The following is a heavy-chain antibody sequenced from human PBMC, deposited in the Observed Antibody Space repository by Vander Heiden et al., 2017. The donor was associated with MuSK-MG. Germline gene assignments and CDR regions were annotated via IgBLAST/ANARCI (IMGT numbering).Heavy chain of an antibody. D-gene: IGHD3-9*01. CDR3: TTQGRDWDLTY. CDR2: IKSKTDGGTT. J-gene: IGHJ4*02. V-gene: IGHV3-15*01. Sequence: EVQLVESGGGLVKPGGSLRRSSAASGFTFSSAWMSWVRQAPGKGLEWVGRIKSKTDGGTTDYAAPVKGRFTISRDDSKNTLYLQMNSLKTEDTAVYYCTTQGRDWDLTYWGQGTLVTVSS. CDR1: GFTFSSAW.